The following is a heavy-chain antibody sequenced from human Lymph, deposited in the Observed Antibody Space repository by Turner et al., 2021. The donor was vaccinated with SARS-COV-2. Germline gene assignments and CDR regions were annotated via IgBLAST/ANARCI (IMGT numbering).Heavy chain of an antibody. CDR3: ARTESSIGARLNPSDY. CDR1: GYTFNRYD. CDR2: INPNSGNT. J-gene: IGHJ4*01. Sequence: QVQLVQSGDEVKKPGASVQVSCKASGYTFNRYDINWVRQATGQGLECMGWINPNSGNTGYAQKFQGRITMTKNTSISTAYMELSSLRSEDTAVYYCARTESSIGARLNPSDYWGHGTLVTVAS. V-gene: IGHV1-8*01. D-gene: IGHD6-6*01.